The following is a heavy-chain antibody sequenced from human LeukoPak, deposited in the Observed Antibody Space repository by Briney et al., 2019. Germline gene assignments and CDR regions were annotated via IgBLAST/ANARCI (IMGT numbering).Heavy chain of an antibody. CDR3: ASRWTYYYGSSGQAGDWFDP. D-gene: IGHD3-22*01. V-gene: IGHV1-2*02. CDR2: INPNSGGT. J-gene: IGHJ5*02. CDR1: GYTFTGYY. Sequence: ASVKVSCKASGYTFTGYYMHWVRQAPGQGLEWMGWINPNSGGTNYAQKFQGRVTMTRDTSISTAYMELSRLRSDDTAVYYCASRWTYYYGSSGQAGDWFDPWGQGTLVTVSS.